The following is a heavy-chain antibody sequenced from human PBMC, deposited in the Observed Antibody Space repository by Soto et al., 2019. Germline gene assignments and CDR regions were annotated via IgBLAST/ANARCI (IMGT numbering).Heavy chain of an antibody. Sequence: QVQLQESGPGLVKPSETLSLTCTVSGGSITNYYCSWFRQPPGKGLEWIGYIQYNGYSAYNLSLKSGITISMDTSKTQFSLMLESVTATDTAVYYCARHGFGSLHGLVDVGGQGTTVIVSS. D-gene: IGHD3-10*01. J-gene: IGHJ6*02. V-gene: IGHV4-59*08. CDR1: GGSITNYY. CDR3: ARHGFGSLHGLVDV. CDR2: IQYNGYS.